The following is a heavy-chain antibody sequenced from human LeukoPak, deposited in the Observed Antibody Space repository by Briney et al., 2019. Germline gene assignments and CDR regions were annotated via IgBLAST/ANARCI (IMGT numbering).Heavy chain of an antibody. CDR1: GGSISSSSYY. CDR2: IYYSGST. D-gene: IGHD2/OR15-2a*01. J-gene: IGHJ4*02. V-gene: IGHV4-39*07. Sequence: SETLSLTCTVSGGSISSSSYYWGWIRQPPGKGLEWIGSIYYSGSTYYNPSLKSRVTISVDTSKNQFSLKLSSVTAADTAVYYCARDYETTSISGWGQGTLVTVSS. CDR3: ARDYETTSISG.